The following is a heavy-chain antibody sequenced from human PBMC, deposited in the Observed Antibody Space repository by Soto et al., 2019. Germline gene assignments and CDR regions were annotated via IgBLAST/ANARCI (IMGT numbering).Heavy chain of an antibody. CDR1: GGSFSDYY. J-gene: IGHJ6*02. CDR2: INHSGST. D-gene: IGHD1-1*01. Sequence: SETLSLTCAVYGGSFSDYYWSWIRQPPGKGLEWIGEINHSGSTNYNPSLKSRVTISVDTSKNQFSLKLSSVTAADTAVYYCARGLHWNDGMDVWGQGTTVTVSS. CDR3: ARGLHWNDGMDV. V-gene: IGHV4-34*01.